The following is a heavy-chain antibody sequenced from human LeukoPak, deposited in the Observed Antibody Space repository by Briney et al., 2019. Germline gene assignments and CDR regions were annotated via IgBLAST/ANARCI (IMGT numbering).Heavy chain of an antibody. CDR1: GYTFTTYG. CDR2: ISTYNGNT. CDR3: ARLNPYYGSGSYRDFYYYYMDV. Sequence: ASVKVSCKASGYTFTTYGVSWVRQAPSQRLGCRGWISTYNGNTNYAQKRQGRVTMTSDTSTRTAYIALRCPRSDHPARSYCARLNPYYGSGSYRDFYYYYMDVWGKGTTVTISS. D-gene: IGHD3-10*01. J-gene: IGHJ6*03. V-gene: IGHV1-18*01.